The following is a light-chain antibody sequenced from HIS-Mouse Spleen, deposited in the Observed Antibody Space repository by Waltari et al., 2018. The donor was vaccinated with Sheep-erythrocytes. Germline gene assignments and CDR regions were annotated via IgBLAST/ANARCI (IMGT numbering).Light chain of an antibody. CDR2: DVS. Sequence: QSALTQPRSVSGSPGQSVTISCTGTSSDDGGYNYVSWYQQHPGKPPKLMIYDVSKRPSGVPDRFSGSKSGNTASLTISGLQAEDEADYYCCSYAGSYNHVFATGTKVTVL. CDR1: SSDDGGYNY. V-gene: IGLV2-11*01. J-gene: IGLJ1*01. CDR3: CSYAGSYNHV.